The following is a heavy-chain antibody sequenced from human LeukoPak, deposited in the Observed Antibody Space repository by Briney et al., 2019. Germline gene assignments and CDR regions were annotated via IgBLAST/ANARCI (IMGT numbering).Heavy chain of an antibody. CDR1: EFIFSDYA. D-gene: IGHD6-19*01. V-gene: IGHV3-23*05. CDR2: IDKTTYPT. CDR3: AEFEGATIPGWFNDY. J-gene: IGHJ4*02. Sequence: GGSLRLSCAASEFIFSDYAMGWVRQAPGKGLEWVSTIDKTTYPTFYADSVKGRFTISRDNSKNTLYLQMNSLRTEDTAVYFCAEFEGATIPGWFNDYWGQGILVTVSS.